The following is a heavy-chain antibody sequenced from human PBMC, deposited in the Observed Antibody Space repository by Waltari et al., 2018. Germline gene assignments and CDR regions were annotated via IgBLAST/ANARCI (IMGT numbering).Heavy chain of an antibody. J-gene: IGHJ4*02. CDR1: GFTFSSYA. V-gene: IGHV3-23*03. CDR2: ICSGGST. D-gene: IGHD2-15*01. CDR3: AKRRSSGGSPVLFDY. Sequence: EVQLLESGGGLVQPGGSLRLSCAASGFTFSSYAMSWVRQAPGKGLEWVSVICSGGSTYYADSVKGRFTISRDNSKNTLYLQMNSLRAEDTAVYYCAKRRSSGGSPVLFDYWGQGTLVTVSS.